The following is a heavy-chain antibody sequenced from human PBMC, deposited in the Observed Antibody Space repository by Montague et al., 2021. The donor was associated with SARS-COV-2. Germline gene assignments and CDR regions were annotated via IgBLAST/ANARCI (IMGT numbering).Heavy chain of an antibody. V-gene: IGHV4-39*07. Sequence: SETLSLTCTVSGGSISSSSYYWGRIRQPPGKGLEWIGSIYYSVSTYYNPSLKSRVTISVDTSKNQFSLKLSSVTAADTAVYYCARDQGYNWNYYYYYGMDVWGQGTTVTVSS. CDR3: ARDQGYNWNYYYYYGMDV. D-gene: IGHD1-20*01. CDR1: GGSISSSSYY. J-gene: IGHJ6*02. CDR2: IYYSVST.